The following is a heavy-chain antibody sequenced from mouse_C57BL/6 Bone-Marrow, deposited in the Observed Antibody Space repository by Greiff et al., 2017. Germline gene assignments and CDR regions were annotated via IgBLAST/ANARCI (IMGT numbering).Heavy chain of an antibody. CDR1: GYSFTGYY. V-gene: IGHV1-42*01. CDR2: INPSTGGT. D-gene: IGHD1-1*01. J-gene: IGHJ2*01. CDR3: ARPGRRLVEFDY. Sequence: VQLQQSGPELVKPGASVKISCKASGYSFTGYYMNWVKQSPEKSLEWIGEINPSTGGTTYNQKFKAKATLTVDKSSSTAYMQLQSLTSEDSAVYYCARPGRRLVEFDYWGQGTTLT.